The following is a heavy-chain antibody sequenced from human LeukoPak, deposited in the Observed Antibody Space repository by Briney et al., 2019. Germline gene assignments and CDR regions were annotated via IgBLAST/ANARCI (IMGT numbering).Heavy chain of an antibody. CDR3: AKDRGISRPFQY. D-gene: IGHD3-10*01. Sequence: GGSLRLSCAASGFTFSNYAMSWVRQAPGKGLEWVSAISGSGGSTYYADSVKGRVTISRDNSKNTLYLQLNSLRAVDTAVYYCAKDRGISRPFQYWGQGTLVTVSS. CDR1: GFTFSNYA. J-gene: IGHJ4*02. V-gene: IGHV3-23*01. CDR2: ISGSGGST.